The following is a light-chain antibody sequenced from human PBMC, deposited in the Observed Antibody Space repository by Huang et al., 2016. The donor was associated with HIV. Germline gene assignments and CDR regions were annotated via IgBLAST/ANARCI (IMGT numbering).Light chain of an antibody. J-gene: IGKJ1*01. CDR3: QQYGSSSWT. CDR1: QSVNTY. Sequence: IVLTQSPGTVSLSPGERATLSCRASQSVNTYLAWYQQKPGQGTRLVIFGASNRDTGIPDRFSGSGSETDFTLTISRLEPDDFAVYYCQQYGSSSWTFGQGTRVE. CDR2: GAS. V-gene: IGKV3-20*01.